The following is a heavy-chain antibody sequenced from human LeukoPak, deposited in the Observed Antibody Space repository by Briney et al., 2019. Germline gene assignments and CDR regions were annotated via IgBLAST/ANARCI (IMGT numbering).Heavy chain of an antibody. D-gene: IGHD1-14*01. J-gene: IGHJ4*02. V-gene: IGHV3-33*01. Sequence: GGSLKLSCAGSGFTFGGYGMHWFRQPPGKGLEWVAVIAYDGSRAFYADSVKGRFTISRDNSKNTTSVQMDDLRAEDTAVYYCTRYNNDHFDYWGQGTLVTVSS. CDR1: GFTFGGYG. CDR3: TRYNNDHFDY. CDR2: IAYDGSRA.